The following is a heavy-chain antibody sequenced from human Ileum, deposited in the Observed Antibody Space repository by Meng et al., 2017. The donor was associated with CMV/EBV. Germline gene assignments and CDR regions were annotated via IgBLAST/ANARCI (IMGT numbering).Heavy chain of an antibody. D-gene: IGHD5-24*01. CDR1: GFNFNNYW. J-gene: IGHJ4*02. CDR2: INEDGSET. CDR3: ARDPRGDGGVTFDD. Sequence: GESLKISCVVSGFNFNNYWMNWVRQAPGKWLEWVANINEDGSETYYLDSVKGRFTISRDNAKNSLFLQMNSLRADDTAVYYCARDPRGDGGVTFDDWGQGILVTVSS. V-gene: IGHV3-7*01.